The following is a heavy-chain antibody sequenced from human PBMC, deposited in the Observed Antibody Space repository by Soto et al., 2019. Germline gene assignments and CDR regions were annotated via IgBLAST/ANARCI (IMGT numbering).Heavy chain of an antibody. D-gene: IGHD1-26*01. CDR3: ARSGGSFNFDY. CDR1: GGSISSYY. Sequence: PSETLSLTCTVSGGSISSYYWSWIRQPAGKGLEWIGRIYSSGSTNYNPSFKGRVTMSVDTSNNQFSLKLSSVTAADTAVYYCARSGGSFNFDYWGQGTLVTVSS. CDR2: IYSSGST. J-gene: IGHJ4*02. V-gene: IGHV4-4*07.